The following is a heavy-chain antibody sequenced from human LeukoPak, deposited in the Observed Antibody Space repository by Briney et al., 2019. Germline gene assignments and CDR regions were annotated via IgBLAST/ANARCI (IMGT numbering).Heavy chain of an antibody. CDR3: ATLFPGILGATNDY. CDR1: GFTFSSYS. Sequence: GGSLRLSCAASGFTFSSYSMNWVRQAPGEGLEWVSSISSSSSYIYYADSVKGRFTISRDNAKNSLYLQMNSLRAEDTAVYYCATLFPGILGATNDYWGQGTLVTVSS. J-gene: IGHJ4*02. CDR2: ISSSSSYI. V-gene: IGHV3-21*01. D-gene: IGHD1-26*01.